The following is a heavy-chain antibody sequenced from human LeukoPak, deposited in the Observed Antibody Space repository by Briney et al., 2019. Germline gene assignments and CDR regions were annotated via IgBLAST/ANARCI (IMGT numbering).Heavy chain of an antibody. D-gene: IGHD6-13*01. CDR1: GGSISSSSYY. V-gene: IGHV4-39*01. Sequence: SETLSLTCTVSGGSISSSSYYWGWIRQPPGKGLGWIGSIYCSGSTYYNPSLKSRVTISVDTSKNQFSLKLSSVTAADTAVYYCARHHIAAAGRSSFDYWGQGTLVTVSS. J-gene: IGHJ4*02. CDR3: ARHHIAAAGRSSFDY. CDR2: IYCSGST.